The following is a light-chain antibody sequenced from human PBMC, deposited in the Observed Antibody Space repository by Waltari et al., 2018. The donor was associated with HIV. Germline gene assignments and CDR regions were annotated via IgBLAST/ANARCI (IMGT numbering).Light chain of an antibody. CDR3: SSYTITNTYVA. Sequence: QSALAQPASVSGSLGETIVIPCTGSTNDIAGHNYVSWFQQHAGKPPKLLIYDFSRRPSGISGRFSGSRSGNTASLTISGLQTDDESDYFCSSYTITNTYVAFGGGTKLTVL. V-gene: IGLV2-14*03. CDR1: TNDIAGHNY. CDR2: DFS. J-gene: IGLJ2*01.